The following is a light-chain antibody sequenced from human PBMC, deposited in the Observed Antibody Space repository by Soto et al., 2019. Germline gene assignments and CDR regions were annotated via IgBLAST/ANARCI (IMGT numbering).Light chain of an antibody. CDR3: QQYGSSGGIT. J-gene: IGKJ5*01. V-gene: IGKV3-20*01. CDR1: QTVINNH. Sequence: DIVLTQSPGTLSFSPGERATLSCRASQTVINNHLAWYQQTPGQAPRLLIYAASSRATGIPDRFSGSGSGTDFTLTITRLEPEDSAMYYCQQYGSSGGITFGHGTRLETK. CDR2: AAS.